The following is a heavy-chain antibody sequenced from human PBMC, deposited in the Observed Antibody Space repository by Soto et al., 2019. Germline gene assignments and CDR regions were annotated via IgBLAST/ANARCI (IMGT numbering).Heavy chain of an antibody. V-gene: IGHV4-34*01. CDR3: ARGLYNFWSGYRFDY. CDR1: GGSFSGYY. D-gene: IGHD3-3*01. Sequence: SETLSLTCAVYGGSFSGYYWSWIRQPPGKGLEWIGEINHSGSTNYNPSLKSRVTISVDTSKNQFSLKLSSVTAADTAVYYCARGLYNFWSGYRFDYWGQGTLVTAPQ. J-gene: IGHJ4*02. CDR2: INHSGST.